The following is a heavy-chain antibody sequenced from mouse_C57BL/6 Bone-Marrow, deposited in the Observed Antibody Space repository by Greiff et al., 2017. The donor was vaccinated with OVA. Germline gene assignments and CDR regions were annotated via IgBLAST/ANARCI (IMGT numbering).Heavy chain of an antibody. D-gene: IGHD2-4*01. CDR3: AREYDYDVFAWFAY. CDR1: GYSITSGYY. J-gene: IGHJ3*01. Sequence: EVKLVESGPGLVKPSQSLSLTCSVTGYSITSGYYWNWIRQFPGNKLEWMGYISYDGSNNYNPSLKNRISITRDTSKNQFFLKLNSVTTEDTATYYCAREYDYDVFAWFAYWGQGTLVTVSA. CDR2: ISYDGSN. V-gene: IGHV3-6*01.